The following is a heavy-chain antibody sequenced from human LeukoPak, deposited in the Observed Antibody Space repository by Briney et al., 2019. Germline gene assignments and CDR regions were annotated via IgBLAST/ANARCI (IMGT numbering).Heavy chain of an antibody. J-gene: IGHJ4*02. CDR1: GYTFTSYG. CDR2: ISAYNGNT. D-gene: IGHD6-13*01. CDR3: ASGSEAGTIFDY. V-gene: IGHV1-18*01. Sequence: ASVKVSSKASGYTFTSYGISWVRQAPGQGLEWMGWISAYNGNTNYAQKLQGRVTMTTDTSTSTAYMEQRSLRSDDTAVYYCASGSEAGTIFDYWGQGTLVTVSS.